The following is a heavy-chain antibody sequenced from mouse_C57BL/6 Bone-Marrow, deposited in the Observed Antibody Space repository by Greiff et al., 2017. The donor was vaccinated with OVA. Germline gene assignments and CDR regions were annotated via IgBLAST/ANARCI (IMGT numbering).Heavy chain of an antibody. CDR3: TAGTVVRDY. J-gene: IGHJ2*01. CDR2: IDPEDGDT. V-gene: IGHV14-1*01. D-gene: IGHD2-1*01. CDR1: GFTITDYY. Sequence: VQLQQSGAELVRPGASVKLSCTASGFTITDYYMHWVKQRPEQGLEWIGRIDPEDGDTEYAPKFQGKATMTADTSSNTTYLQLSSLTSEDTAVYYCTAGTVVRDYWGQGTTLTVSS.